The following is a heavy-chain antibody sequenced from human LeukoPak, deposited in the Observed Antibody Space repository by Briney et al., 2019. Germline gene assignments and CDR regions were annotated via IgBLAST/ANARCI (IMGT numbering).Heavy chain of an antibody. Sequence: GGSLRRSASGSGFTVSNYAMNWVRQAPGHGLKWVSSISANGGETHYADSVKGRFTIYRDNSKNTLYLQINNPRVEDTAVYYCAKRYYDFPLDYWGQGTLVTVSS. CDR3: AKRYYDFPLDY. J-gene: IGHJ4*02. V-gene: IGHV3-23*01. CDR2: ISANGGET. D-gene: IGHD3-3*01. CDR1: GFTVSNYA.